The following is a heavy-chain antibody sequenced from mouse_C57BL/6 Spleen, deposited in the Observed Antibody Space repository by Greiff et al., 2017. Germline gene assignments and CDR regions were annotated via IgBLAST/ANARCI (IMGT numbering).Heavy chain of an antibody. D-gene: IGHD1-1*01. CDR2: LNPGSGGT. J-gene: IGHJ2*01. CDR3: ARSYYGSSYGYFDY. CDR1: GYAFTNYL. V-gene: IGHV1-54*01. Sequence: QVQLQQSGAELVRPGTSVKVSCKASGYAFTNYLIEWVKQRPGQGLEWIGVLNPGSGGTNYNEKFKGKATLTADKSSSTAYMQLSSLTSEDSAVYFCARSYYGSSYGYFDYWGQGTTLTVSS.